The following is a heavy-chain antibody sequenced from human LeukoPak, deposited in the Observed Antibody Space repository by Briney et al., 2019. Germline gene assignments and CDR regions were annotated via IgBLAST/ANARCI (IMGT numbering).Heavy chain of an antibody. D-gene: IGHD6-13*01. Sequence: ASVKVSCEVSGSTLSKLSVHWVRQAPGKGLEWMGGFDPEDNSIIYAQKFQGRVTMTEDTSTGTAYMELSSLRSEDTAVYYSATARSIAAAGYWFDPWGQGTLVTVSS. J-gene: IGHJ5*02. CDR3: ATARSIAAAGYWFDP. CDR1: GSTLSKLS. V-gene: IGHV1-24*01. CDR2: FDPEDNSI.